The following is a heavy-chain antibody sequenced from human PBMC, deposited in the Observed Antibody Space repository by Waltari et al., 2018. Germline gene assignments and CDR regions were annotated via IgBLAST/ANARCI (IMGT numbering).Heavy chain of an antibody. Sequence: EERLVEFGGGVVQAGGSLILSWTASGFIFSNYWMRWLLQAPGQGLEWLANIKEDGSDEYYVGSVKGRFTISRDNSKNSLYLQMNSLTVEDTALYYCARGAYNHAFDSWGQGTMVTVSS. CDR2: IKEDGSDE. J-gene: IGHJ3*01. D-gene: IGHD2-21*01. CDR1: GFIFSNYW. CDR3: ARGAYNHAFDS. V-gene: IGHV3-7*01.